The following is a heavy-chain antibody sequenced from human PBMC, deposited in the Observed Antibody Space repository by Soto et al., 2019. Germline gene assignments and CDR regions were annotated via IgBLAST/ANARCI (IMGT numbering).Heavy chain of an antibody. CDR2: ISYDGSNK. CDR1: GFTFSSYG. Sequence: GGSLRLSCAASGFTFSSYGMHWVRQAPGKGLEWVAVISYDGSNKYYADSVKGRFTISRDNSKNTLYLQMNSLRAEDTAVYYCANLDYRIDYWGQGTLVTVSS. CDR3: ANLDYRIDY. D-gene: IGHD4-4*01. J-gene: IGHJ4*02. V-gene: IGHV3-30*18.